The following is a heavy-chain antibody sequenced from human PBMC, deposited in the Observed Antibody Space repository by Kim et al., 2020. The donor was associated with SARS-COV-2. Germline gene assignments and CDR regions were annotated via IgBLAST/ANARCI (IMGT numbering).Heavy chain of an antibody. CDR1: GFTFSSYA. CDR2: MSYSGGGT. Sequence: GGSLRLSCVASGFTFSSYAMSWVRQAPGKGLEWVSSMSYSGGGTYNADSVKGRFTISRDNSKNTLYLQMNSLRAEDTAVYYCAKGTDYDILSGSDYWGQG. J-gene: IGHJ4*02. V-gene: IGHV3-23*01. CDR3: AKGTDYDILSGSDY. D-gene: IGHD3-9*01.